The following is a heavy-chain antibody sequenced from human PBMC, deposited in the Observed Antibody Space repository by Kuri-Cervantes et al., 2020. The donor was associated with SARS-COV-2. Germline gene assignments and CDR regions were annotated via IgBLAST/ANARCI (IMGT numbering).Heavy chain of an antibody. CDR3: ARAPIYCSSTSCYGAYGMDV. CDR1: GFTFSSYW. CDR2: IKQNGSEK. V-gene: IGHV3-7*05. J-gene: IGHJ6*02. D-gene: IGHD2-2*01. Sequence: GGSLRLSCAASGFTFSSYWMSWVRQAPGKGLEWVANIKQNGSEKYYVDSVKGRFTISRDNAKNSLYLQMNSLRAEDTAVYYCARAPIYCSSTSCYGAYGMDVWGQGTTVTVSS.